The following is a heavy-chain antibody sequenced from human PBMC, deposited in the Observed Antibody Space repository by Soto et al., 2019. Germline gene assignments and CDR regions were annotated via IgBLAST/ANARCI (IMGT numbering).Heavy chain of an antibody. CDR1: GGSFSGYY. D-gene: IGHD3-10*01. CDR3: ARPSMVRGVAYYFDY. CDR2: INHSGST. J-gene: IGHJ4*02. Sequence: SETLSLTCAVYGGSFSGYYWSWIRQPPGKGLEWIGEINHSGSTNYNPSLKSRVTISVDTSKNQFSLKLSSVTAADTAVYYCARPSMVRGVAYYFDYWGQGTLVTVSS. V-gene: IGHV4-34*01.